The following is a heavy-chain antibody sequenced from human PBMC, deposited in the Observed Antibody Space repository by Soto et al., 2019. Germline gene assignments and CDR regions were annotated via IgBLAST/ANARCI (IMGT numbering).Heavy chain of an antibody. CDR2: MSTYNENK. CDR3: AKDAREAAPSDV. D-gene: IGHD2-15*01. Sequence: ASVNVSCKSSGYAFTSYCINWVRRAPGQGLEWVGWMSTYNENKVYAQKLQGRVAMTMDAATTTAFLDLSHLRSDDTAVYYCAKDAREAAPSDVWGQGTLVTVS. V-gene: IGHV1-18*01. J-gene: IGHJ3*01. CDR1: GYAFTSYC.